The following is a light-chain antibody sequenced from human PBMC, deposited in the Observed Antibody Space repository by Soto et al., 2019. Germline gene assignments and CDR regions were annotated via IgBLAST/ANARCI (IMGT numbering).Light chain of an antibody. Sequence: QPVLTQAPSVSGTPGQRVTISCSGSSSNIGSNTVSWYQQVPGTAPKVLIYSNVQRPSGVPDRFSGSKSGTSASLAIGGLQSEDEADYYCAAWDGSLNGWVFGGGTQLTVL. CDR3: AAWDGSLNGWV. CDR2: SNV. CDR1: SSNIGSNT. J-gene: IGLJ7*01. V-gene: IGLV1-44*01.